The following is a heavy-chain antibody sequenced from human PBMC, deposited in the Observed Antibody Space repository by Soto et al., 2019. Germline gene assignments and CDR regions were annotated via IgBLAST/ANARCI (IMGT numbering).Heavy chain of an antibody. D-gene: IGHD2-21*02. J-gene: IGHJ5*02. V-gene: IGHV3-74*01. CDR1: GFVFEMYW. CDR2: INDEGSRS. CDR3: TRDLMDVVPPVDDLFDP. Sequence: PGGSLRLSCAVSGFVFEMYWMHWVRQVPGKGPEWVSRINDEGSRSDYADSVRGRFTISRDNSRNTLYLHMNSLRVEDTAVYYCTRDLMDVVPPVDDLFDPWGQGILVTVSS.